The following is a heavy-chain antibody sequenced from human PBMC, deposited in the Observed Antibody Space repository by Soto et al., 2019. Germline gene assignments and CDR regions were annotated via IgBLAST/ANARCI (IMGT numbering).Heavy chain of an antibody. Sequence: EVQLVESGGGLVQPGGSLRLSCAASGFTFSSYWMSWVRQAPGKGLEWVANIKQDGSEKYYVDSVKGRFTISRDNAKNSLYLQMNSLRAEDTAVYYCATTPSIDYGDYFDYWDQGTLVTVSS. CDR2: IKQDGSEK. J-gene: IGHJ4*02. CDR1: GFTFSSYW. V-gene: IGHV3-7*01. CDR3: ATTPSIDYGDYFDY. D-gene: IGHD4-17*01.